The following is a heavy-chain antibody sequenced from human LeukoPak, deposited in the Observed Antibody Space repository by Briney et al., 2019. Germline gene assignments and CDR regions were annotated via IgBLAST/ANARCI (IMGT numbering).Heavy chain of an antibody. V-gene: IGHV4-59*12. CDR1: GGSISNYY. Sequence: SETLSLTCTVSGGSISNYYWSWIRQPPGKGLEWIGYIHYSGSTYYNPSLRSRVTISVDTSKNQFSLKLSSVTAADTAVYYCARDSQMDIVVTITAFDIWGQGMLVTVSS. J-gene: IGHJ3*02. CDR3: ARDSQMDIVVTITAFDI. D-gene: IGHD5-12*01. CDR2: IHYSGST.